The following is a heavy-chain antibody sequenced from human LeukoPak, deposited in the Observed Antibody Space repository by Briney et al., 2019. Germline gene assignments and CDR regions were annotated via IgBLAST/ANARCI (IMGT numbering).Heavy chain of an antibody. Sequence: SETLSLTCTVSGGTFISGAYYWSWIRQHPGKGLEWIGHIYYSGSTYYNPSLKSRLSISVDTSKNQFSLKLSSVTAADTAVYYCARQFDSSGYPHYFDYWGQGTLVTVSS. CDR2: IYYSGST. D-gene: IGHD3-22*01. V-gene: IGHV4-30-4*08. J-gene: IGHJ4*02. CDR1: GGTFISGAYY. CDR3: ARQFDSSGYPHYFDY.